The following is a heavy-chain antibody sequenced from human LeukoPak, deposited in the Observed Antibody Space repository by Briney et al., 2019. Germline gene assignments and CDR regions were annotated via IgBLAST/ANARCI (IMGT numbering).Heavy chain of an antibody. CDR1: GFTFSSYA. CDR3: AKVNYDDNYYYYYIDV. Sequence: SGGSLRLSGAASGFTFSSYAMSWLRQAPGKGLEWVSAISGSGGSTYYADSVKGRFTISRDNSKNTLYLQMNSLRAGDTGVYYCAKVNYDDNYYYYYIDVWGKGTTVTLSS. V-gene: IGHV3-23*01. CDR2: ISGSGGST. J-gene: IGHJ6*03. D-gene: IGHD3-3*01.